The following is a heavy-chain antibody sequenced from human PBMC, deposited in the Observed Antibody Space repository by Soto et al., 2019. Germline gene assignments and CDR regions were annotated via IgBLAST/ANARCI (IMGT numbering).Heavy chain of an antibody. V-gene: IGHV3-23*01. CDR3: ARGFRVEGAYGAGAFFDY. D-gene: IGHD1-26*01. Sequence: GGSLRLSCAASGFTFSSYVMSWVRQAPGKGLEWVSSISSSGGNTKYADSVKGRFTISRDNSKNTVYLQMNSLRAEDTAVYYCARGFRVEGAYGAGAFFDYWAQGTLVTVSS. J-gene: IGHJ4*02. CDR2: ISSSGGNT. CDR1: GFTFSSYV.